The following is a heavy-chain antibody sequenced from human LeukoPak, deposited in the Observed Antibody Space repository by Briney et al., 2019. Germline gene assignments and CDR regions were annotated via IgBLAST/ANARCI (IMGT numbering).Heavy chain of an antibody. D-gene: IGHD2-8*01. J-gene: IGHJ4*02. CDR2: ISSSGSTI. CDR3: ARDCTNGVCVKQFDY. CDR1: GFTFRSYE. Sequence: GGSLRLSCAASGFTFRSYEMNWVRQAPGKGLEWVSYISSSGSTIYYADSVKGRFTISRDNAKNSLYLQMNSLRAEDTAVYYCARDCTNGVCVKQFDYWGQGTLVTVSS. V-gene: IGHV3-48*03.